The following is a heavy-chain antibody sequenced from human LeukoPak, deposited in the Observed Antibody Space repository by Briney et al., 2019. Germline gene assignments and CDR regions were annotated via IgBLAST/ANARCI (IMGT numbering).Heavy chain of an antibody. CDR1: GGSISSDIYY. J-gene: IGHJ5*02. D-gene: IGHD2-15*01. CDR2: IYMSGNT. Sequence: SQTLSLTCTVSGGSISSDIYYWSWIRQPAGKGLEWIGRIYMSGNTNYNLSLKSRLTISVDTPKNQFSLKLSSVTAADTAVYYCAGTRRYCSGGSCYNWFDPWGQGTLVTVSS. CDR3: AGTRRYCSGGSCYNWFDP. V-gene: IGHV4-61*02.